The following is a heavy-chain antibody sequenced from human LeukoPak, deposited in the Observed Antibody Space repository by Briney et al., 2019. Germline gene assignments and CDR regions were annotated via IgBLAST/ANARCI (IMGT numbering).Heavy chain of an antibody. Sequence: PGGSLRLSCAASGFTFGSYWMSWVRQAPGKGLEWVANIKQDGSEKYYVDSVKGRFTISRDNAKNSLYLQMNSLRAEDTAVYYCARESGGIAAAGDYYFDYWGQGTLVTVSS. J-gene: IGHJ4*02. CDR1: GFTFGSYW. CDR2: IKQDGSEK. V-gene: IGHV3-7*03. CDR3: ARESGGIAAAGDYYFDY. D-gene: IGHD6-13*01.